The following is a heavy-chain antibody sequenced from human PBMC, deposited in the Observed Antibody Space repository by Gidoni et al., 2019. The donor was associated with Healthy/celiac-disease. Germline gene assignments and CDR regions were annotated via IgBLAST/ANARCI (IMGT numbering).Heavy chain of an antibody. V-gene: IGHV4-39*01. J-gene: IGHJ3*02. D-gene: IGHD6-6*01. CDR2: VYYSWST. CDR1: GGSISSSSYY. Sequence: QLQLQESGPGLVKPSETLSLTCTVSGGSISSSSYYWGWIRQPPGKGLEWIGSVYYSWSTYYNPSLKSRVTISVDTSKNQFSLKLSSVTAADTAVYYCTGIAARLDAFDIWGQGTMVTVSS. CDR3: TGIAARLDAFDI.